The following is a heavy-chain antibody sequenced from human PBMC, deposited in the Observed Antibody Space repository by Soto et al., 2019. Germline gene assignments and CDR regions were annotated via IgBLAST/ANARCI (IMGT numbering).Heavy chain of an antibody. Sequence: SVKVSCKASGGTFSSYAISWVRQSPGQGLEWMGGIIPIFGTANYAQKFQGRVTITADESTSTAYMELSSLRSEDTAVYYCARGLTYDFWSGITGPYYYYGMDVWGQGTTVTSP. V-gene: IGHV1-69*13. CDR3: ARGLTYDFWSGITGPYYYYGMDV. D-gene: IGHD3-3*01. CDR2: IIPIFGTA. CDR1: GGTFSSYA. J-gene: IGHJ6*02.